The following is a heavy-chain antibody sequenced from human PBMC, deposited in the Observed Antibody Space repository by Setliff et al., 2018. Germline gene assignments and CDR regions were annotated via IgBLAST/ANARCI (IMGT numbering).Heavy chain of an antibody. D-gene: IGHD5-18*01. CDR2: TIPMFGTT. J-gene: IGHJ6*03. Sequence: SVKVSCKASGGSFSNYGITWVRQAPGQGLEWMGGTIPMFGTTNYAQKFQGRVTIITDESTSTTYMELSSLTSDDTAVYYCAREGVDTRSSTDYRYYMDVWGKGTTVTVSS. CDR1: GGSFSNYG. V-gene: IGHV1-69*05. CDR3: AREGVDTRSSTDYRYYMDV.